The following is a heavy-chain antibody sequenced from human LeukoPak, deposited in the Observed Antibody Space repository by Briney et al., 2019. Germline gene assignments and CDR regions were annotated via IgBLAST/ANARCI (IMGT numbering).Heavy chain of an antibody. V-gene: IGHV3-7*01. Sequence: GGSLRLSCAASGFTFSTYWMTWVRQFPGKGLERVANIKLDGSDKYYVDSVKGRFTISRDNAKNSLYLQMNSLRAEDTAVYYCARINDIDNSYHLDFWGHGTLVTVSS. CDR1: GFTFSTYW. J-gene: IGHJ4*01. D-gene: IGHD2-15*01. CDR3: ARINDIDNSYHLDF. CDR2: IKLDGSDK.